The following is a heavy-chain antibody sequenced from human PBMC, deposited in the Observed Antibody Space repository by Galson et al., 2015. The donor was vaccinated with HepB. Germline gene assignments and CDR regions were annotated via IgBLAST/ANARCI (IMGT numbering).Heavy chain of an antibody. Sequence: SLRLSCAASGFTFSSYGMHWVRQAPGKGLEWVAVIWYDGSNKYYADSVKGRFTISRDNSKNTLYLQMNSLRAEDTAVYYCARRIAVAGNWYFDLWGRGTLVTVSS. CDR1: GFTFSSYG. J-gene: IGHJ2*01. CDR2: IWYDGSNK. CDR3: ARRIAVAGNWYFDL. D-gene: IGHD6-19*01. V-gene: IGHV3-33*01.